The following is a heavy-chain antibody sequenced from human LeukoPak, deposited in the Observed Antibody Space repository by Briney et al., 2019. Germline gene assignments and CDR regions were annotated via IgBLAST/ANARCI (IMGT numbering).Heavy chain of an antibody. J-gene: IGHJ4*02. V-gene: IGHV4-59*01. CDR1: GGSISSYY. Sequence: KPSETLSLTCTVSGGSISSYYWSWVRQPPGKGLEWIGYIYYSGSTNYNPSPKSRVTISVDTSKNQFSLKLSSVTAADTAVYYCARGLMMAVAGRGEFHYWGQGTLVTVSS. D-gene: IGHD6-13*01. CDR3: ARGLMMAVAGRGEFHY. CDR2: IYYSGST.